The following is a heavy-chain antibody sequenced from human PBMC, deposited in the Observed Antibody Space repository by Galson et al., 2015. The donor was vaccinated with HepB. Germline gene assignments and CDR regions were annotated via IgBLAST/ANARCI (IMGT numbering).Heavy chain of an antibody. D-gene: IGHD2-2*01. J-gene: IGHJ4*02. CDR1: GGSISSGGYY. Sequence: LSLTCTVSGGSISSGGYYWSWIRQHPGKGLEWIGYIYYSGSTYYNPSLKSRVTISVDTSKNQSSLKLSSVTAADTAVYYCASLRIPAAAVLDYWGQGTLVTVSS. CDR3: ASLRIPAAAVLDY. CDR2: IYYSGST. V-gene: IGHV4-31*03.